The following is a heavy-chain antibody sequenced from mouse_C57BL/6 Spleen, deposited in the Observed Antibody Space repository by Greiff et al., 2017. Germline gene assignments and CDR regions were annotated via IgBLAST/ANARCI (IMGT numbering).Heavy chain of an antibody. CDR2: ISYDGSN. CDR3: ARKGNWSFDY. D-gene: IGHD4-1*01. CDR1: GYSITSGYY. V-gene: IGHV3-6*01. Sequence: EVQLVESGPGLVKPSQSLSLTCSVTGYSITSGYYWNWIRQFPGNKLEWMGYISYDGSNNYNPSLKNRISITRDTSKNQFFLKLNSVTTEDTATYYCARKGNWSFDYWGQGTTLTVSS. J-gene: IGHJ2*01.